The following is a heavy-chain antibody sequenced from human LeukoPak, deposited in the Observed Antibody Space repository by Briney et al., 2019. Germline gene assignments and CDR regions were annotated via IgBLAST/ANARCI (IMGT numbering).Heavy chain of an antibody. CDR3: ARDRGSSGWFDY. Sequence: SGTLSLTCTVSGGSISSYYWSWIRQPPGKGLEWIGYIYYSGSTNYNPSLKSRVTISVDTSKNQFSLNLSSVTAADTAVYYCARDRGSSGWFDYWGQGTLATVSS. D-gene: IGHD6-19*01. CDR2: IYYSGST. J-gene: IGHJ4*02. V-gene: IGHV4-59*12. CDR1: GGSISSYY.